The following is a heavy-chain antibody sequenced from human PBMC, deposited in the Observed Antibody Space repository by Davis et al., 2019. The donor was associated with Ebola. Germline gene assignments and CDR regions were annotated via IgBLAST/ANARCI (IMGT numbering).Heavy chain of an antibody. V-gene: IGHV3-7*03. CDR3: ARVFFSSRRPIVVVPAAILGWNY. D-gene: IGHD2-2*01. Sequence: GESLKISCAASGFTFSSYEMNWVRQAPGKGLEWVANIKQDGSEKYYVDSVKGRFTISRDNAKNSLYLQMNSLRAEDTAVYYCARVFFSSRRPIVVVPAAILGWNYWGQGTLVTVSS. CDR1: GFTFSSYE. CDR2: IKQDGSEK. J-gene: IGHJ4*02.